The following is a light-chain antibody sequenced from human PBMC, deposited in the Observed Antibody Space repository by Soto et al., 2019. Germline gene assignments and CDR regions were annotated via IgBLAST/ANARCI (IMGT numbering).Light chain of an antibody. CDR1: QSVRSNY. Sequence: EIVLTQSPGTLSLSPGERATLSCRASQSVRSNYVAWYQQKPGQPPRLLIYGASSGATGIPDRFTGSGSGTDFTLTISRLEPEDFAVYYCQQYGRPPYSFGQGTKLDI. CDR2: GAS. CDR3: QQYGRPPYS. V-gene: IGKV3-20*01. J-gene: IGKJ2*03.